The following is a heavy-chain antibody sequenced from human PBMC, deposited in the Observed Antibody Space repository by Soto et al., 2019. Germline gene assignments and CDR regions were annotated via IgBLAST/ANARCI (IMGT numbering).Heavy chain of an antibody. Sequence: QGQLVESGGCVVQPGRSLRLSCAASGFSFSSYGMEWVRLAPGKGLEWVAATTYDGGIKHYVDSVKGRCTNSRDNSKNTMYLQMNSLRVEATATYYCAGALENPYFYYGLNVWGQGTKVSVSS. D-gene: IGHD1-1*01. CDR3: AGALENPYFYYGLNV. CDR1: GFSFSSYG. J-gene: IGHJ6*02. CDR2: TTYDGGIK. V-gene: IGHV3-30*03.